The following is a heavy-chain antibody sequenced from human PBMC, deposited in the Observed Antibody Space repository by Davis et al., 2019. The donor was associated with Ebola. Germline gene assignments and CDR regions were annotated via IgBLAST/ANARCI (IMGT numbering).Heavy chain of an antibody. CDR2: IDPSDSYT. V-gene: IGHV5-10-1*01. CDR1: GYSFTSYW. Sequence: GESLKISCKGSGYSFTSYWISWVRQMPGKGLEWMGRIDPSDSYTNYSPSFQGHVTIPADESISTAYLQWSSLKASDTAMYYCARVLDISVAAAGPFDSWGQGTLVTVSS. CDR3: ARVLDISVAAAGPFDS. J-gene: IGHJ4*02. D-gene: IGHD6-13*01.